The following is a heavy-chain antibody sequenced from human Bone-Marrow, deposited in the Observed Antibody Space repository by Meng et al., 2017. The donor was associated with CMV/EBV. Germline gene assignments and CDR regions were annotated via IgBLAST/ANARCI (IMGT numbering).Heavy chain of an antibody. CDR3: AKLLQAHIISYYYGMDV. CDR2: ISPSGANT. CDR1: GFTFSSYA. Sequence: GGSLRLSCAASGFTFSSYAMSWVRQAPGKGLEWVSSISPSGANTYYADSMRGRFTISRDNSKNTLYLQMRSLRADDTAIYYCAKLLQAHIISYYYGMDVFGQGTPVTVSS. J-gene: IGHJ6*02. D-gene: IGHD1-26*01. V-gene: IGHV3-23*01.